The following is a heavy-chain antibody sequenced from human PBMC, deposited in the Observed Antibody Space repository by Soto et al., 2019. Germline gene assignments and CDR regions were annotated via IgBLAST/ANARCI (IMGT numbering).Heavy chain of an antibody. J-gene: IGHJ3*02. CDR3: TTDRNIYGSGSSPDAFDI. D-gene: IGHD3-10*01. Sequence: GGSLRLSCAASGFTFSNAWMSWVRQAPGKGLEWVGRIKSKTDGGTTDYAAPVKGRFTISRDDSKNTLYLQMNSLKTEDTAVYYCTTDRNIYGSGSSPDAFDIWGQGTMVTVSS. CDR1: GFTFSNAW. CDR2: IKSKTDGGTT. V-gene: IGHV3-15*01.